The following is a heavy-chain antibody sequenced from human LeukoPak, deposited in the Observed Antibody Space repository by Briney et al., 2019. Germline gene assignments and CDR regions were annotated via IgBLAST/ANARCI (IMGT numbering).Heavy chain of an antibody. D-gene: IGHD4/OR15-4a*01. CDR2: INHSGST. CDR3: ARGRAKDAFDI. CDR1: GGPFSGYY. J-gene: IGHJ3*02. V-gene: IGHV4-34*01. Sequence: SETLSLTCAVYGGPFSGYYWSWIRQPPGKGLEWIGEINHSGSTNYNPSLKSRVTISVDTSKNQFSLKLSSVTAADTAVYYCARGRAKDAFDIWGQGTMVTVSS.